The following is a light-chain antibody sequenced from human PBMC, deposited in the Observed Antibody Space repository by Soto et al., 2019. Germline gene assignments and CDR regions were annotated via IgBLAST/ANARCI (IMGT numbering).Light chain of an antibody. V-gene: IGLV1-47*02. CDR3: AAWDDSLSGPL. CDR1: SSNIGSNY. Sequence: QSVLTQPPSASGTPGQRITISCSGSSSNIGSNYVYWYQQLPGTAPKLLIYSNNQRPSGVPDRFSGSKSGTSASLAISGLRSEDDADYYCAAWDDSLSGPLFGGGTKVTVL. CDR2: SNN. J-gene: IGLJ3*02.